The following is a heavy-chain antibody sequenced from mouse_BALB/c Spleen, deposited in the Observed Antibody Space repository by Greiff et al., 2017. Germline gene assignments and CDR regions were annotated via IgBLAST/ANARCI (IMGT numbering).Heavy chain of an antibody. CDR1: GYSITSGYY. Sequence: ESGPGLVKPSQSLSLTCSVTGYSITSGYYWNWIRQFPGNKLEWMGYISYDGSNNYNPSLKNRISITRDTSKNQFFLKLNSVTTQDTATYYCARGGYDEGFAYWGQGTLVTVSA. D-gene: IGHD2-2*01. CDR2: ISYDGSN. CDR3: ARGGYDEGFAY. J-gene: IGHJ3*01. V-gene: IGHV3-6*02.